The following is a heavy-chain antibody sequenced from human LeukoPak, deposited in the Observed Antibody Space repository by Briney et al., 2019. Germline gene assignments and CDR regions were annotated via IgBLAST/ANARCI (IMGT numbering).Heavy chain of an antibody. CDR1: GGSISSYY. J-gene: IGHJ3*02. Sequence: SETLSLTCTVSGGSISSYYWSWIRQPAGKGLEWIGRIYTSGSTNYNPSLKSRVTMSVDTSKNQFSLKLNSVTAADTAVYYCARELNDYVWGSHRENAFDIWGQGTMVTVSS. CDR2: IYTSGST. V-gene: IGHV4-4*07. D-gene: IGHD3-16*02. CDR3: ARELNDYVWGSHRENAFDI.